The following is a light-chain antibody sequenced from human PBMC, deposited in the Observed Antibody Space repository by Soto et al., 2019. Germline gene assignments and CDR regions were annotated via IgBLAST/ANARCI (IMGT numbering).Light chain of an antibody. CDR3: QQYNDWPTRT. CDR1: QSVNSN. J-gene: IGKJ1*01. CDR2: GAS. Sequence: EIVMTQSPATLSVSPGERATLSCRASQSVNSNLAWYQQKPGQAPRLLIYGASTRATAIPARFSGSGSGTEFTLTISSLQSEDFAVYYRQQYNDWPTRTFGQGTKVEIK. V-gene: IGKV3-15*01.